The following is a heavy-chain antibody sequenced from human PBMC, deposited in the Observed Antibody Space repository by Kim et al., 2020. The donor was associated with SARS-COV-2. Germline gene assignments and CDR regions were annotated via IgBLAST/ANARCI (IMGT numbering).Heavy chain of an antibody. V-gene: IGHV3-23*01. CDR2: ISGRSGAT. CDR3: AKRNYDILTGYYYYNGMDV. CDR1: GFTFSNYA. D-gene: IGHD3-9*01. J-gene: IGHJ6*02. Sequence: GGSLRLSCAASGFTFSNYAMSWVRQAPGRGLEWVSGISGRSGATYYADSVRGRFTISRDNSKNTLYLQMNSLRAEDTAVYYCAKRNYDILTGYYYYNGMDVWGHGTTVTVSS.